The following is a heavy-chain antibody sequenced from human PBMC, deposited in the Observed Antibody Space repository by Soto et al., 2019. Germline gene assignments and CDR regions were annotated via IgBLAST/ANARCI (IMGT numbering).Heavy chain of an antibody. Sequence: QVQLVESGGGVVQPGRSLRLSCAASGFTFSSYGMHWVRQAPGKGLEWVAVISYDGSNKYYADSVKGRFTISRDNSKNPRDLQMNSLRAEDTAVYYCAKENEQWLVPGYFDYWGQGTLVTVSS. CDR1: GFTFSSYG. V-gene: IGHV3-30*18. J-gene: IGHJ4*02. CDR2: ISYDGSNK. D-gene: IGHD6-19*01. CDR3: AKENEQWLVPGYFDY.